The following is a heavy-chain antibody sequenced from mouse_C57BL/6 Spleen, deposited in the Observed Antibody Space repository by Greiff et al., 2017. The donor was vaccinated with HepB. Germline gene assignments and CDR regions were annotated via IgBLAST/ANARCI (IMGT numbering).Heavy chain of an antibody. V-gene: IGHV5-17*01. CDR2: ISSGSSTI. J-gene: IGHJ4*01. CDR1: GFTFSDYG. Sequence: EVKLMESGGGLVKPGGSLKLSCAASGFTFSDYGMHWVRQAPEKGLEWVAYISSGSSTIYYADTVKGRFTISRDNAKNTLFLQMTSLRSEDTAMYYCARTCGNYAYAMGYWGQGTSVTVSS. CDR3: ARTCGNYAYAMGY. D-gene: IGHD2-1*01.